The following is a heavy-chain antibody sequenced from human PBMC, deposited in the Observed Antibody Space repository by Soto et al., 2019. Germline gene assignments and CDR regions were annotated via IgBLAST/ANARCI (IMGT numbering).Heavy chain of an antibody. CDR1: GYTFTGYY. CDR2: INPNSGGT. Sequence: ASVNVSCKASGYTFTGYYMRWVRQAPLQVLEWMVWINPNSGGTNYAQKFQGWVTMTRDTSISTAYMELSRLRSDDTAVYYCARASIPGYYDFWSGEFDYWGQGNLVTVSS. J-gene: IGHJ4*02. CDR3: ARASIPGYYDFWSGEFDY. D-gene: IGHD3-3*01. V-gene: IGHV1-2*04.